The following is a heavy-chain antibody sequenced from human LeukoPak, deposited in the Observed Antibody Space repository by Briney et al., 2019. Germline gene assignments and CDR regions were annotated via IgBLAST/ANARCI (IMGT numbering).Heavy chain of an antibody. Sequence: SETLSLTCIVSGGSISSSSYYWGWIRQSPGKGLEWIGSIYYSGSTYYNPSLKSRVTISVDTSKNQFSLKLSSVTAADTAVYYCARGGGLFDYWGQGTLVTVSS. J-gene: IGHJ4*02. CDR3: ARGGGLFDY. CDR1: GGSISSSSYY. D-gene: IGHD2-15*01. CDR2: IYYSGST. V-gene: IGHV4-39*07.